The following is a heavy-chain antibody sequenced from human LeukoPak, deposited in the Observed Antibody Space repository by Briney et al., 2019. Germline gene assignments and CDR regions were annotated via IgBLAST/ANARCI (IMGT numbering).Heavy chain of an antibody. J-gene: IGHJ4*02. D-gene: IGHD3-10*01. V-gene: IGHV4-4*09. CDR2: IYTSGST. CDR1: GGSISSYY. Sequence: SETLSLTCTVSGGSISSYYWSWIRQPPGKGLEWIGYIYTSGSTNYNPSLKSRVTISVDTSKNQFSLKLSSVTAADTAVYYCARRSWGVYYSDYWGQGTLVTVSS. CDR3: ARRSWGVYYSDY.